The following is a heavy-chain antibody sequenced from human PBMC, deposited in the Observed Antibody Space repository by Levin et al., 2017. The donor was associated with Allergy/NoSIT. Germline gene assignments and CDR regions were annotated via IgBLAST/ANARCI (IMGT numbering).Heavy chain of an antibody. Sequence: GGSLRLSCAASGFTFSSYGLSWVRQAPGKGLEWVSTINRNSNTYYADSVKGRFTISRDNSKSTLFLQVNSLRAEDTALYYCAKRDSSGLYYFDYWGQGTLVTVSS. CDR1: GFTFSSYG. CDR2: INRNSNT. D-gene: IGHD6-25*01. V-gene: IGHV3-23*05. J-gene: IGHJ4*02. CDR3: AKRDSSGLYYFDY.